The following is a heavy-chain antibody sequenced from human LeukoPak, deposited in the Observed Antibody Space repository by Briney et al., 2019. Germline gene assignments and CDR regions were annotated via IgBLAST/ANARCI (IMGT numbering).Heavy chain of an antibody. CDR2: IYYSGST. J-gene: IGHJ6*03. Sequence: PSETLSLTCTVSGGSISSTIYYWGWIRQPPGKGLEWIGSIYYSGSTYYNPSLKSRVTISVDTSKNQFSLKLSSVTAADTAVYYCARVPTGGYMDVWGKGTTVTVSS. CDR1: GGSISSTIYY. V-gene: IGHV4-39*01. CDR3: ARVPTGGYMDV. D-gene: IGHD4-17*01.